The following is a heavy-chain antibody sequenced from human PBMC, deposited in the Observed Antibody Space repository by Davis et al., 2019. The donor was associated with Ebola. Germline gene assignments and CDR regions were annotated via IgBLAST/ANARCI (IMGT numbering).Heavy chain of an antibody. CDR3: ASGGTWELLSYYYYGMDV. J-gene: IGHJ6*02. Sequence: SVTVSCKASVGTFRSYSISWVRQAPGHGLEWLGRIIPILGIANYAQKFQGRVTITADKSTSTAYMELSSLRSEDTAVYYCASGGTWELLSYYYYGMDVWGQGTTVTVSS. V-gene: IGHV1-69*10. D-gene: IGHD1-26*01. CDR1: VGTFRSYS. CDR2: IIPILGIA.